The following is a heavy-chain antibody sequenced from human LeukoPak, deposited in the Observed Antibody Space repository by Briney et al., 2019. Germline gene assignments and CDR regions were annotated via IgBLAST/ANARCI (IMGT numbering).Heavy chain of an antibody. CDR1: GFTFSNHW. D-gene: IGHD3-10*02. CDR3: AELGITMIGGV. J-gene: IGHJ6*04. CDR2: MNQKGSEK. V-gene: IGHV3-7*01. Sequence: PGGSLRLSCAASGFTFSNHWMTWVRQAPGKGLEWVANMNQKGSEKYYVDSVRGRFTISRDNAKNSLYLQMNSLRAEDTAVYYCAELGITMIGGVWGKGTTVTISS.